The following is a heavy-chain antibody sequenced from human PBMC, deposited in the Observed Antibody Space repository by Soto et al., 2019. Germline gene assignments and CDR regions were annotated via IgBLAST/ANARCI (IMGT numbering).Heavy chain of an antibody. CDR2: IIPIFGTA. Sequence: QVQLVQSGAEVKKPGSSVKVSCKASGGTFSNYAITWVRQAPGQGLEWMGGIIPIFGTANYAQKCQARVTITADELTSTAYMELSSLRSEDTAVYYCARDRGPSSGYYPYWFDPWGQGTLVTVSS. CDR3: ARDRGPSSGYYPYWFDP. V-gene: IGHV1-69*12. J-gene: IGHJ5*02. CDR1: GGTFSNYA. D-gene: IGHD3-22*01.